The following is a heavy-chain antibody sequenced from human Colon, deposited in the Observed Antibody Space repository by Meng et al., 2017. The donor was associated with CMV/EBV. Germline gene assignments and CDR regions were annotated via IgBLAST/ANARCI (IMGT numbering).Heavy chain of an antibody. CDR2: VHYTGST. CDR3: ARPFPSWQSPRLDPFGA. D-gene: IGHD6-19*01. V-gene: IGHV4-39*01. CDR1: GGSISSFYY. J-gene: IGHJ5*02. Sequence: QVQLEGSGPELVKPSETLSLPCTVSGGSISSFYYWGWIRQPPGRGLEWIGSVHYTGSTYYSPSLKSRVTVSVDTSKNQFSLRLTSVTAADTAVYYCARPFPSWQSPRLDPFGAWGQGTLVTVSS.